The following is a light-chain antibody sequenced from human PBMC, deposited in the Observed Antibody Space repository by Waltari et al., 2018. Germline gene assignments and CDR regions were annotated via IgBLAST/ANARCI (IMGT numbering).Light chain of an antibody. Sequence: DTQVTQSPSTLSASVGDSVTITCRASQNILTGMAWYQQKPGKAPKLLIYKASRLESGVPSRFSGTASGTEFTLTISSLQPDDSATYYCQQYHDYSTFGQGTKLEIK. CDR1: QNILTG. CDR2: KAS. V-gene: IGKV1-5*03. CDR3: QQYHDYST. J-gene: IGKJ2*01.